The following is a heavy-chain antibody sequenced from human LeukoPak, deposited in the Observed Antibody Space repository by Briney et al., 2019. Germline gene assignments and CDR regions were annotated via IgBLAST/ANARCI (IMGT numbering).Heavy chain of an antibody. CDR3: ARHGGSYRNDAFDI. Sequence: SETLSLTCTVSGGSISSYYWSWIRQPPWKGLEWIGYIYYSGSTNYNPSLKSRVTISVDTSKNQFSLKLSSVTAADTAVYYCARHGGSYRNDAFDIWGQGTMVTVSS. V-gene: IGHV4-59*08. J-gene: IGHJ3*02. D-gene: IGHD1-26*01. CDR1: GGSISSYY. CDR2: IYYSGST.